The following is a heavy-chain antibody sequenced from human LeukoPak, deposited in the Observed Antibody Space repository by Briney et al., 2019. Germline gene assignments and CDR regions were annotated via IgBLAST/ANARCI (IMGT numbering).Heavy chain of an antibody. J-gene: IGHJ6*03. CDR3: AREVRRNYFYYYYMDV. D-gene: IGHD1-1*01. CDR1: GYSISSGYY. Sequence: SETLSLTCTVSGYSISSGYYWSWIRQPAGKGLEWIGRIYTSGSTNYNPSLKSRVTISVDTSKNQFSLKLSSVTAADTAVYYCAREVRRNYFYYYYMDVWGKGTTVTVSS. CDR2: IYTSGST. V-gene: IGHV4-61*02.